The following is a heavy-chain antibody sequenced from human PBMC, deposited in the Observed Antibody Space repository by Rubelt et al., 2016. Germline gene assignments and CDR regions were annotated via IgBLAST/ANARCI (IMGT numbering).Heavy chain of an antibody. CDR3: AESSGYNDDAFDI. CDR2: INHSGSA. Sequence: QVQLQQWGAGLLKPSETLSLTCAVYGGSFSGYYWSWIRQPPGKGLEWIGEINHSGSANYSPSLKSRGIMSVATSKNQFSLRWKSGTPADTAVYDCAESSGYNDDAFDIWGQGTVVTVSS. J-gene: IGHJ3*02. CDR1: GGSFSGYY. D-gene: IGHD3-22*01. V-gene: IGHV4-34*01.